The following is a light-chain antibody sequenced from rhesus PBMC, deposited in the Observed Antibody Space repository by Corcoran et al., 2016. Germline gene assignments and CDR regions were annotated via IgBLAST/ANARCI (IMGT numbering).Light chain of an antibody. Sequence: DIQMTQSPSSLSASVGDRVTITCRASQGISSWLAWYQQKPGKAPKLLIYKASSLQSGVPSRFSGSGSGTDFTLTISSLQPEDFVAYCCQQYNSAPFTFGPGTKLDIK. CDR3: QQYNSAPFT. V-gene: IGKV1-21*01. CDR1: QGISSW. CDR2: KAS. J-gene: IGKJ3*01.